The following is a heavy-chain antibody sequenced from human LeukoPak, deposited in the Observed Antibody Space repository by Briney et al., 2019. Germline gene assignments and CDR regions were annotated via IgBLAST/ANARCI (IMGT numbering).Heavy chain of an antibody. CDR1: GVSISSPNYY. V-gene: IGHV4-39*07. CDR3: ARGPVYYDFRSGQGFDI. Sequence: SETLSLTCSVSGVSISSPNYYWGWIRQPPGKGLDWIGSFYYSGKTYYNPSLKSRFTISVDTSKNQFSLHLKSVTAADTAVYYCARGPVYYDFRSGQGFDIWGQGTVVTVSS. J-gene: IGHJ3*02. CDR2: FYYSGKT. D-gene: IGHD3-3*01.